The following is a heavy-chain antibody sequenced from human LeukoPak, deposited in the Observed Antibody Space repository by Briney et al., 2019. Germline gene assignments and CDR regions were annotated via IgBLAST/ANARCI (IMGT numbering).Heavy chain of an antibody. CDR2: IYTSGST. Sequence: SETLSLTCTVSGGSISSGSYYWSWIRQPAGKGLEWIRRIYTSGSTNYNPSLKSRVTISVDTSKNQFSLKLSSVTAADTAVYYCAREEAAAGTVWFDPWGQGTLVTVSS. D-gene: IGHD6-13*01. CDR3: AREEAAAGTVWFDP. CDR1: GGSISSGSYY. J-gene: IGHJ5*02. V-gene: IGHV4-61*02.